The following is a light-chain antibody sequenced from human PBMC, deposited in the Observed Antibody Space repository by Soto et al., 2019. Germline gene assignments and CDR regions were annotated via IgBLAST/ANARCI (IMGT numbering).Light chain of an antibody. Sequence: AIQMTQSPSSLSASVGDRVTITCRASQGIRNDLGWYQQKPGKAPKLLIYAASILESGVPSRFSGSGSGTDFTLIISSLQPEDFATYYCLQDFNYPRTFGQGTKVEIK. V-gene: IGKV1-6*01. J-gene: IGKJ1*01. CDR3: LQDFNYPRT. CDR1: QGIRND. CDR2: AAS.